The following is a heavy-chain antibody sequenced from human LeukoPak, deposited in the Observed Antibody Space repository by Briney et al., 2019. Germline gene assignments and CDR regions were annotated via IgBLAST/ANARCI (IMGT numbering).Heavy chain of an antibody. D-gene: IGHD1-20*01. J-gene: IGHJ3*02. CDR2: ISAYNGNT. Sequence: ASVKVSCKASGYTFTGYYMHWVRQAPGQGLEWMGWISAYNGNTNYAQKLQGRVTMTTDTSTSTAYMELRSLRSDDTAVYYCARGEYNWNARDAFDIWGQGTMVTVSS. CDR1: GYTFTGYY. CDR3: ARGEYNWNARDAFDI. V-gene: IGHV1-18*04.